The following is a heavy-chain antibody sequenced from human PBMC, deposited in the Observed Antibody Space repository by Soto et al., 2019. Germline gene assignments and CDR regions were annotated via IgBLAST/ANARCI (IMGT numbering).Heavy chain of an antibody. D-gene: IGHD1-26*01. CDR2: IRSKANSYAT. J-gene: IGHJ3*02. Sequence: EVQLVESGGGLVQPGGSLKLSCAASGFTFSGSAMHWVRQASGKGLEWVGRIRSKANSYATAYAASVKGRFTISRDDSKNTAYLQMNSLKTEDTAVYYCTVTMEWELLTFDIWGQGTMVTVSS. CDR1: GFTFSGSA. V-gene: IGHV3-73*02. CDR3: TVTMEWELLTFDI.